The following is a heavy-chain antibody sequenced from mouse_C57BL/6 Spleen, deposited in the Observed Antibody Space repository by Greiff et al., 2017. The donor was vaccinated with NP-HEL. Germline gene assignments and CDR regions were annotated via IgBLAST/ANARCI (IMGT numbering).Heavy chain of an antibody. Sequence: QVQLKESGAELVRPGASVKMSCKASGYTFTSYNMHWVKQTPRQGLEWIGAIYPGNGDTSYNQKFKGKATLTVDKSSSTAYMQLSSLTSEDSAVYFCARGGGYYSYYAMDYWGQGTSVTVSS. CDR3: ARGGGYYSYYAMDY. D-gene: IGHD2-3*01. CDR1: GYTFTSYN. J-gene: IGHJ4*01. V-gene: IGHV1-12*01. CDR2: IYPGNGDT.